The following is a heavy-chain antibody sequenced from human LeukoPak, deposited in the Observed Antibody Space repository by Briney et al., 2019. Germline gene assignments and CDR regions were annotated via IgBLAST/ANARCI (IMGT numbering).Heavy chain of an antibody. CDR1: GFTFSNAW. CDR2: IKSKTDGGTT. CDR3: TTRGAVAVLRVVDY. J-gene: IGHJ4*02. V-gene: IGHV3-15*01. Sequence: GGSLRLSCAASGFTFSNAWMSWARQAPGKGLEWVGRIKSKTDGGTTDYAAPVKGRFTISRDDSKNTLYLQMNSLKTEDTAVYYCTTRGAVAVLRVVDYWGQGTLVTVSS. D-gene: IGHD6-19*01.